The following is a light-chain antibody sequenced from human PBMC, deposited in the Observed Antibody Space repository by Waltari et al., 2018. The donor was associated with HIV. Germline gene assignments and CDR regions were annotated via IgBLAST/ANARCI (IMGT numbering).Light chain of an antibody. CDR3: AAWDDSLNGVV. CDR1: SSNIGSNT. Sequence: QSVLTQPPSASGTPGQRVTISCSGSSSNIGSNTVNWYQQLPGTAPKLLIYSKNQQPSGFPYRCSGSKSGTSASLAISGLQSEDEADYYCAAWDDSLNGVVFGGGTKLTVL. CDR2: SKN. V-gene: IGLV1-44*01. J-gene: IGLJ2*01.